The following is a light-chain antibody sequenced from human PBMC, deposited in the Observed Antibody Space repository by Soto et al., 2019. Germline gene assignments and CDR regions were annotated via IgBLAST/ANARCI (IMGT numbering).Light chain of an antibody. CDR2: AAS. CDR3: PQSYSIPLT. V-gene: IGKV1-39*01. CDR1: QSISSY. Sequence: DIQMTQSPSSLSASVGDRVTITCRASQSISSYLNWYQQKPGKAPKLLIYAASSMQSGVPARFSGSGSGTDFTLTISSPQPEDFATYYCPQSYSIPLTFGGGTKVEIK. J-gene: IGKJ4*01.